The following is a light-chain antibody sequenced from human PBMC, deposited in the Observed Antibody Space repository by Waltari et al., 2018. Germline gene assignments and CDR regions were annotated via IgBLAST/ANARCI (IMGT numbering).Light chain of an antibody. CDR3: ASYTTTTTVI. CDR1: SSDVGGYDF. CDR2: EVT. Sequence: QSALTQPASVSGSPGQSITISCTGTSSDVGGYDFVSWYQQHPDKVPKLIIYEVTNRPSGVSNRISGSKSGNTASLTISGLQAEDEADYYCASYTTTTTVIFGSGTKVTVL. J-gene: IGLJ1*01. V-gene: IGLV2-14*01.